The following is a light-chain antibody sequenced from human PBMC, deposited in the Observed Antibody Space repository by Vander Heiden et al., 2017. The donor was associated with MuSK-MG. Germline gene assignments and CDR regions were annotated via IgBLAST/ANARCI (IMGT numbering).Light chain of an antibody. CDR1: TGAVTSGND. CDR2: DTS. CDR3: LLSYSGARREV. Sequence: QAVLTPEPSLTVSPGGPATLTCCSTTGAVTSGNDRDGFQQKPGQAPRTLIYDTSNKHAWTPARFSGTLLGGKAALTLSGAQTEDEADYYCLLSYSGARREVFGGGTKLTVL. J-gene: IGLJ2*01. V-gene: IGLV7-46*01.